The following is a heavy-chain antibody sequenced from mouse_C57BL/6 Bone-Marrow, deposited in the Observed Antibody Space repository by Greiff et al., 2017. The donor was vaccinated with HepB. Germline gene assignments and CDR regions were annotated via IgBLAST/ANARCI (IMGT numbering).Heavy chain of an antibody. D-gene: IGHD1-1*01. V-gene: IGHV14-3*01. CDR3: ARSPYYYGSSYVFAY. J-gene: IGHJ3*01. CDR2: IDPANGNT. CDR1: GFNIKNTY. Sequence: EVKLVESVAELVRPGASVKLSCTASGFNIKNTYMHWVKQRPEQCLEWIGRIDPANGNTKYAPKFQGKATITADTSSNTAYLQLSSLTSEDTAIYYCARSPYYYGSSYVFAYWGHVTLVTVSA.